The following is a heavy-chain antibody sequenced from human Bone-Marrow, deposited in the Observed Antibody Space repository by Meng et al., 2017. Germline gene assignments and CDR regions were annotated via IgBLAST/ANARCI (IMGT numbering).Heavy chain of an antibody. CDR1: GFTFSDYY. CDR3: ARLNVLGYVVVTAIGAFDI. J-gene: IGHJ3*02. V-gene: IGHV3-11*04. CDR2: ISGSGGTI. Sequence: GESLKISCAASGFTFSDYYMTWIRQAPGKGLEWVSYISGSGGTIYYADSVMGRFTISRDNAKNSLFMQMSSLGAEDTAVYYCARLNVLGYVVVTAIGAFDIWGQGTMVTVSS. D-gene: IGHD2-21*02.